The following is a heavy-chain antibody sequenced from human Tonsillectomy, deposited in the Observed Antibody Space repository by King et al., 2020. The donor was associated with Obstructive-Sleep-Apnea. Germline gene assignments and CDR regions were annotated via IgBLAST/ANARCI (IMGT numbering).Heavy chain of an antibody. D-gene: IGHD4-17*01. CDR3: ARAATVTTSYFDY. V-gene: IGHV4-59*01. Sequence: VQLQESGPGLVKPSETLSLTCTVSGGSISSYYWSWIRQPPGKGLEWIGYIYYSGSTNYNPSLKSRVTISVDTSKNQFSLKLSSVTAADTAVYYCARAATVTTSYFDYWGQGTLVTVSS. J-gene: IGHJ4*02. CDR1: GGSISSYY. CDR2: IYYSGST.